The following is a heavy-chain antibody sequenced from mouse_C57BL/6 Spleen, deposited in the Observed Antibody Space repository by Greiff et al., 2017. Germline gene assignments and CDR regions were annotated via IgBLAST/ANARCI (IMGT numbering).Heavy chain of an antibody. Sequence: EVKVEESGEGLVKPGGSLKLSCAASGFTFSSYAMSWVRQTPEKRLEWVAYISSGGDYIYYADTVKGRFTISRDNARNTLYLQMSSLKSEDTAMYYCTRDSSGYVFDYWGQGTTLTVSS. V-gene: IGHV5-9-1*02. CDR1: GFTFSSYA. CDR2: ISSGGDYI. D-gene: IGHD3-2*02. CDR3: TRDSSGYVFDY. J-gene: IGHJ2*01.